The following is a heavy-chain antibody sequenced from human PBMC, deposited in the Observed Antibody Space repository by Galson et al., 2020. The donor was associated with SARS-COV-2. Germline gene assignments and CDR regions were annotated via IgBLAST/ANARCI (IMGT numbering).Heavy chain of an antibody. Sequence: ASVKVSCKASGYTFTRYYMHWVRQAPGQGLKWMGWISPKRGGTNYAQKFQDRVTMASDTSISTAYMELTRLRFEDTAVYYCVRVSVQSIGSSRLFDYWGQGTLVTVAS. CDR2: ISPKRGGT. CDR3: VRVSVQSIGSSRLFDY. CDR1: GYTFTRYY. V-gene: IGHV1-2*02. J-gene: IGHJ4*02. D-gene: IGHD6-6*01.